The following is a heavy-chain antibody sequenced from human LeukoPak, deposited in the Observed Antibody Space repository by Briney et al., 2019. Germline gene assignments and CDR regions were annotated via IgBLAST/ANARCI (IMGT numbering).Heavy chain of an antibody. V-gene: IGHV4-34*01. D-gene: IGHD3-9*01. CDR1: GGSFSGYY. CDR2: INHSGST. CDR3: ARGLGEQQAVRYLAY. J-gene: IGHJ4*02. Sequence: PSETLFLTCAVYGGSFSGYYWSWIRQPPGKGLEWIGEINHSGSTNYNPSLKSRLTISVDTSKSQFSLKLRSATAADTAVYYCARGLGEQQAVRYLAYWGRGSRITVSS.